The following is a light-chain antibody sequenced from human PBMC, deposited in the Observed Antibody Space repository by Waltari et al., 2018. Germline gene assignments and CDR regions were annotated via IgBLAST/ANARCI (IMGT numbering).Light chain of an antibody. CDR3: QQYDGSSVT. CDR1: QTSSGSW. V-gene: IGKV3-20*01. J-gene: IGKJ4*01. Sequence: CRASQTSSGSWLTWYQQKPGQAPRLLIYGASSRATGIPVRFSGSGSGTDFTLTISRLEPEDSAVYYCQQYDGSSVTFGGGTKVEVK. CDR2: GAS.